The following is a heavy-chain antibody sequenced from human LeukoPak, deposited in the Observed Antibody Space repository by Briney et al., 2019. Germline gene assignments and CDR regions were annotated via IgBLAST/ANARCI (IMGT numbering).Heavy chain of an antibody. Sequence: GRSLRLSCAASGFTFSSYGMHWVRQAPGKGLEWVAVIWYDGSNKYYADSVKGRFTISRDNSKNTLYLQMNSLRAEDTAVYYCAGGGYDFWSGYYLGGLYWGQGTLVTVSS. CDR3: AGGGYDFWSGYYLGGLY. D-gene: IGHD3-3*01. CDR2: IWYDGSNK. J-gene: IGHJ4*02. CDR1: GFTFSSYG. V-gene: IGHV3-33*01.